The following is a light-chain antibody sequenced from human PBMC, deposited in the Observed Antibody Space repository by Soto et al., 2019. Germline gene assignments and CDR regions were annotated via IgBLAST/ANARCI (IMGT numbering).Light chain of an antibody. V-gene: IGKV3-20*01. CDR1: QSVSSSY. Sequence: EIVLTQSPGTLSLSPGERATLSCRASQSVSSSYLAWYQQKPGQAPRLLIYGASSRATGIPDRFSGSGSGTDFTLTISILEPEDFAVYYCQQYGSSPREFGQGTKVEIK. CDR3: QQYGSSPRE. CDR2: GAS. J-gene: IGKJ1*01.